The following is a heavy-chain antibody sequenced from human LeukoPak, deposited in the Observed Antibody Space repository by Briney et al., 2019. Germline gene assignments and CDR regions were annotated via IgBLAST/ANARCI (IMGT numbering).Heavy chain of an antibody. CDR1: GFTFSSYA. CDR3: AIPGIAAAGGFDY. CDR2: ISYDGSNK. V-gene: IGHV3-30*04. Sequence: PGGSLRLSCAASGFTFSSYAMHWVRQAPGKGLEWVAVISYDGSNKYHADSVKGRFTISRDNSKNTLYLQMNSLRAEDTAVYYCAIPGIAAAGGFDYWGQGTLVTVSS. J-gene: IGHJ4*02. D-gene: IGHD6-13*01.